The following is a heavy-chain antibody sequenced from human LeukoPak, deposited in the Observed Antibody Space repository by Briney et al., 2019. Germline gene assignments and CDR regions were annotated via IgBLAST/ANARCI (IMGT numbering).Heavy chain of an antibody. CDR1: GFTFSSNA. CDR3: AKAYGTNGYYQLPIDF. J-gene: IGHJ4*02. Sequence: GGSLRLSCAASGFTFSSNAMTWVRQAPGKGLECVSAITGDGTTTYYADSVKGRLTISRDNSRYTLYLQLNNLRAEDTAVYYCAKAYGTNGYYQLPIDFWGQGTLVTVSS. V-gene: IGHV3-23*01. CDR2: ITGDGTTT. D-gene: IGHD3-22*01.